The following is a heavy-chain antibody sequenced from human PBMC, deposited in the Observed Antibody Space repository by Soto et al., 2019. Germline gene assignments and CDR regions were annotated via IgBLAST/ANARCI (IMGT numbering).Heavy chain of an antibody. CDR2: VYYSGST. J-gene: IGHJ5*02. CDR1: GGSIFSSY. V-gene: IGHV4-59*01. Sequence: SETLSLTCTVSGGSIFSSYWTWIRQPPGKGLEWIGNVYYSGSTNYNPSLKSRITISVDTSKNQFSLNLSSVTAADTAVYYCARVTAASSWFDPWGQGPLVTVSS. D-gene: IGHD2-15*01. CDR3: ARVTAASSWFDP.